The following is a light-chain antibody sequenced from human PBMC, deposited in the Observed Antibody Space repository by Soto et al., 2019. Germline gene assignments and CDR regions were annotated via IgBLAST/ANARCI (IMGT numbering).Light chain of an antibody. CDR3: ISYTSSSTRVV. V-gene: IGLV2-14*03. Sequence: QSVLTQPASVSGSPGQSITISCTGSNSDVGGYNYVSWYQQYPGKHPKLMIYDVSNRPSGVSNRFSGSKSGYTASLTISGLQAEDEAHYYCISYTSSSTRVVFGGGTKLTVL. CDR1: NSDVGGYNY. J-gene: IGLJ2*01. CDR2: DVS.